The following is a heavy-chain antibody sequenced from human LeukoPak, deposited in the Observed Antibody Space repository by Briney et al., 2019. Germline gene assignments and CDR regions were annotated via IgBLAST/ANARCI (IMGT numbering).Heavy chain of an antibody. V-gene: IGHV3-21*01. D-gene: IGHD3-10*02. CDR3: ARDYQMFGEFDY. CDR1: GFTFSSYS. CDR2: ISSSSSYI. Sequence: GGSLRLSCAASGFTFSSYSMNWVRQAPGKGLEWVSSISSSSSYIYYADSVKGRCTISRDNAKNSLYLQMNSLRAEDTAVYYCARDYQMFGEFDYWGQGTLVTVSS. J-gene: IGHJ4*02.